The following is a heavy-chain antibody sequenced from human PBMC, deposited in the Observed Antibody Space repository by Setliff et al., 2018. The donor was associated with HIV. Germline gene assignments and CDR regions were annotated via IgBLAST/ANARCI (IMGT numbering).Heavy chain of an antibody. D-gene: IGHD6-13*01. V-gene: IGHV4-59*08. CDR2: IFYTGST. Sequence: SETLSLTCTVSGGSISSYYWTWLRQFPGKGLEWIGFIFYTGSTTYNPSLNSRVTISVDTSKNQFSLKVTSVTAADTAVYHCARGARLLAGYSDRWDYYYMGVWGKGTTVTVSS. CDR1: GGSISSYY. CDR3: ARGARLLAGYSDRWDYYYMGV. J-gene: IGHJ6*03.